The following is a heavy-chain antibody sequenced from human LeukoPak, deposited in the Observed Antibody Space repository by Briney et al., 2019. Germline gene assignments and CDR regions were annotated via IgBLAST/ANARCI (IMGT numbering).Heavy chain of an antibody. CDR3: AKDSEYNWNYGSFDY. J-gene: IGHJ4*02. Sequence: PGGSLRLSCAASGFTFDDYGMSWVRQAPGKGLEWVSGISGSGGSTYYADTVKGRFTISRDNSKNTLYLQMNSLRAEDTAVYYCAKDSEYNWNYGSFDYWGQGTLVTVSS. D-gene: IGHD1-7*01. V-gene: IGHV3-23*01. CDR2: ISGSGGST. CDR1: GFTFDDYG.